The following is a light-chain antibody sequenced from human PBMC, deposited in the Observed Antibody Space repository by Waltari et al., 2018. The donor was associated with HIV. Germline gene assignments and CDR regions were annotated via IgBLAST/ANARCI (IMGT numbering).Light chain of an antibody. J-gene: IGLJ2*01. V-gene: IGLV2-11*01. CDR3: CSYAGSYGVV. Sequence: QSALTQPRSVSGSPGQSVTISCTGTSSDVGGYNYVSWYQQHPGKAPKLMIYDVSKRSRVFPACFSGSKSGNASSLTISGLQAEDDADYYCCSYAGSYGVVFGGGTKLTVL. CDR1: SSDVGGYNY. CDR2: DVS.